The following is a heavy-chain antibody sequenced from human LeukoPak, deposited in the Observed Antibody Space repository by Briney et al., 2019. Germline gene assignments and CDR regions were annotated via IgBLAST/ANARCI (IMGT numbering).Heavy chain of an antibody. CDR1: GFTFSSYG. J-gene: IGHJ6*02. CDR3: AKETGRMGYYYYGMNV. Sequence: PGRSLRLSCAASGFTFSSYGMHWVRQAPGKGLEWVAVISYDGSNKYYADSVKGRLTISRDNSKNTLYLQMNSLRAEDTAVYYCAKETGRMGYYYYGMNVWGRGTTVTVSS. D-gene: IGHD2-8*01. V-gene: IGHV3-30*18. CDR2: ISYDGSNK.